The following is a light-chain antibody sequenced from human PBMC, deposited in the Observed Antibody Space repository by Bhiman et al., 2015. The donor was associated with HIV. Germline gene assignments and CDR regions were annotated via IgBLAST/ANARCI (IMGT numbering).Light chain of an antibody. CDR1: SGSIASNY. J-gene: IGLJ3*02. Sequence: QSVSESPGKTVTISCTRSSGSIASNYVQWYQQRPGSSPTTVIYEDNRTFSGVPDRFSGSIDSSSNSAFLTISGLKTEDEADYYCQYYDSSTLHWVFGGGTKLTVL. V-gene: IGLV6-57*01. CDR2: EDN. CDR3: QYYDSSTLHWV.